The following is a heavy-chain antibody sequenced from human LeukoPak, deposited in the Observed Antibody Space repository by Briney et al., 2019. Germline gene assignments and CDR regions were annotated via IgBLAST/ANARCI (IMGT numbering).Heavy chain of an antibody. J-gene: IGHJ4*02. CDR1: GYTFTGYY. CDR3: ARASSVYGGNSFDY. Sequence: ASVKVSCKASGYTFTGYYMHWVRQAPGQGLECMGWINPNSGGTNYAQKFQGRVTMTRDTSISTAYMELSRLRSDDTAVYYCARASSVYGGNSFDYWGQGTLVTVSS. V-gene: IGHV1-2*02. D-gene: IGHD4-23*01. CDR2: INPNSGGT.